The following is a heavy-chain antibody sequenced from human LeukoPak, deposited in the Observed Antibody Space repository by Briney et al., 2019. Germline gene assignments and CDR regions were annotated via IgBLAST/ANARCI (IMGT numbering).Heavy chain of an antibody. CDR1: GGTFSSYA. CDR2: IIPIFGTA. V-gene: IGHV1-69*13. J-gene: IGHJ4*02. Sequence: SVKVSCKASGGTFSSYAISWVRQAPGQGLEWMGGIIPIFGTANYAQKFQGRVTITADESTSTAYMELSSLGSEDTAVYYCASECSSTSCYGPWFDYWGQGTLVTVSS. CDR3: ASECSSTSCYGPWFDY. D-gene: IGHD2-2*01.